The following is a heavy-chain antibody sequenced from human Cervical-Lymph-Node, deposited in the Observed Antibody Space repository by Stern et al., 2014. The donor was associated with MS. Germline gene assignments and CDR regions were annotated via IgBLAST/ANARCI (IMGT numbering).Heavy chain of an antibody. V-gene: IGHV1-2*02. Sequence: VQLVQSGAEVKKPGASVKVSCKASGYTFTGYYIHWVRQAPGQGLEWMGWFNPSSGDTHFAQKFQGRVTMTRDTSISTAYMELSRLRSDDTAVYYCARGADVTRGYSYGSYVDYWGQGTLVTVSS. CDR1: GYTFTGYY. J-gene: IGHJ4*02. CDR2: FNPSSGDT. CDR3: ARGADVTRGYSYGSYVDY. D-gene: IGHD5-18*01.